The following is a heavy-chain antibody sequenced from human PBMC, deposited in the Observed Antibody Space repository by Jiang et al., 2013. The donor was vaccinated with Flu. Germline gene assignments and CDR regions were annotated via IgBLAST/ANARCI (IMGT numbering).Heavy chain of an antibody. CDR1: VRTSARSGVG. CDR2: IYWNDDK. V-gene: IGHV2-5*01. CDR3: AHSRDGSYCSSTSCLDAFDI. Sequence: PTPDPHADLHLLWVRTSARSGVGVGWIRQPPGKALEWLALIYWNDDKRYSPSLKSRLTITKDTSKNQVVLTVTNMDPVDTATYYCAHSRDGSYCSSTSCLDAFDIWGQGTMVTVSS. D-gene: IGHD2-2*01. J-gene: IGHJ3*02.